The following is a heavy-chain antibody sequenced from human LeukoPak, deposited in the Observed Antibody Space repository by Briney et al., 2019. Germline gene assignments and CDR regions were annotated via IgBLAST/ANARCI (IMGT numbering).Heavy chain of an antibody. CDR3: AKARPWLARTFDY. CDR2: LSASGGTT. CDR1: GFTFSTFA. V-gene: IGHV3-23*01. Sequence: GGSLRLSCAASGFTFSTFAMSWVRQAPGKGLEWVSALSASGGTTFYADSVKGRFTISRDNSKSTLYLQMNSLRAEDTAVYYCAKARPWLARTFDYWGQGTLVAVSS. D-gene: IGHD6-19*01. J-gene: IGHJ4*02.